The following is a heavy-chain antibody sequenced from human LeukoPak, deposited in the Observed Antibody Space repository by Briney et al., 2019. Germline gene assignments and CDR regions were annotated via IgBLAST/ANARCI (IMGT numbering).Heavy chain of an antibody. V-gene: IGHV6-1*01. CDR2: TYYRSKWYN. CDR3: ARGAWSSSWSGDDAFDI. CDR1: GGSIRSDF. Sequence: SETLSLTCTVSGGSIRSDFWNWIRQSPSRGLEWLGRTYYRSKWYNDYAVSVKSRITINPDTSKNQFSLQLNSVTPEDTAVYYCARGAWSSSWSGDDAFDIWGQGTMVTVSS. D-gene: IGHD6-13*01. J-gene: IGHJ3*02.